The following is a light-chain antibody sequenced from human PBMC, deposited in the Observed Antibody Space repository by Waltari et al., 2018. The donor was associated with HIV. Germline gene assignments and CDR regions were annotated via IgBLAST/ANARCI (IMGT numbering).Light chain of an antibody. CDR1: ARDFGLYNF. J-gene: IGLJ2*01. V-gene: IGLV2-14*03. Sequence: AVTQPASVSGLPGPPTTISCTGDARDFGLYNFVSWYQQHSGKPPRLMLYDVDSRASGVSDRFSGSMSGNTASLTISGLRAEDEGHYYCASFTGDNTVIFGGGTEVTVL. CDR2: DVD. CDR3: ASFTGDNTVI.